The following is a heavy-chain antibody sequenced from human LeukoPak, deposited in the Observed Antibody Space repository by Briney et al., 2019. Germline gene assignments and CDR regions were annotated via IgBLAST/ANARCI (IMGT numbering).Heavy chain of an antibody. J-gene: IGHJ4*02. D-gene: IGHD6-19*01. CDR3: ARGQSSGWYQDPSDY. CDR1: GFTFSSYP. Sequence: GGSLRLSCAASGFTFSSYPLHWVRQAPGKGLEWVAVISYDGSNTYYADSVKGRFTISRDKSKNTLYLQMSSLRLEDTAVYYCARGQSSGWYQDPSDYWGQGTLVTVSS. V-gene: IGHV3-30*04. CDR2: ISYDGSNT.